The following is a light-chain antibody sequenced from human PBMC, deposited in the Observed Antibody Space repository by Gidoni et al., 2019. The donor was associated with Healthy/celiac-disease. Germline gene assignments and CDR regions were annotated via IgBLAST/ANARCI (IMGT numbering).Light chain of an antibody. Sequence: EIVLTQSPATLSLSPGERATLSCRASQSVSSYLAWYQQKPGQAPRLLIYDASNRATGIPARCGGSGSGTDFTLTISSLEPEDFAVYYCQQRSKGLTFGGGTKVEIK. CDR1: QSVSSY. V-gene: IGKV3-11*01. CDR2: DAS. J-gene: IGKJ4*01. CDR3: QQRSKGLT.